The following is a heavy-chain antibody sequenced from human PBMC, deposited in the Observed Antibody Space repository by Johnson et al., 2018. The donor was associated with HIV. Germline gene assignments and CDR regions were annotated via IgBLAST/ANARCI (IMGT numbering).Heavy chain of an antibody. CDR1: GFTFSSYG. CDR3: ARDRHTVPGPDAFDI. V-gene: IGHV3-33*01. J-gene: IGHJ3*02. D-gene: IGHD6-19*01. Sequence: QVQLVESGGGVVQPGRSLRLSCAASGFTFSSYGMHWVRQAPGKGLEWVAVIWYDGSNKYYADSVKGRFTISRDNSKNTLYLQMNSLRAEDTALYYCARDRHTVPGPDAFDIWGQGTMVTVSS. CDR2: IWYDGSNK.